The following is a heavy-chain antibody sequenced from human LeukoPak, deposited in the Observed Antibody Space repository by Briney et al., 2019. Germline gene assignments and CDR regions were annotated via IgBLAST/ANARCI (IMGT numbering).Heavy chain of an antibody. CDR2: VHASGSP. CDR3: ARVQDTSGYFYNFDY. V-gene: IGHV4-4*07. Sequence: PSETLSLTCTVSGGSISPYYWSWIRQPAGKGLGWIGRVHASGSPNYNPSLKSRVIISVDKSKNQFSLNLNSVTAADTAVYYCARVQDTSGYFYNFDYWGQGTLVTVSS. D-gene: IGHD3-22*01. CDR1: GGSISPYY. J-gene: IGHJ4*02.